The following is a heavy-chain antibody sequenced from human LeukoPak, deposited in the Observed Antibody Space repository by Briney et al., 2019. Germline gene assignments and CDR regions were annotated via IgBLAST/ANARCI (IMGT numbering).Heavy chain of an antibody. Sequence: ASVKVSCKASGYTFTSYGISWVRQAPGQGLEWMVWINPNSGVTNYAQKFQGRVTMTRDTSISTAYMELSRLRSDDTAVYYCARDHYNSGSYYDGWFDPWGQGTLVTVST. CDR1: GYTFTSYG. J-gene: IGHJ5*02. CDR2: INPNSGVT. D-gene: IGHD3-10*01. V-gene: IGHV1-2*02. CDR3: ARDHYNSGSYYDGWFDP.